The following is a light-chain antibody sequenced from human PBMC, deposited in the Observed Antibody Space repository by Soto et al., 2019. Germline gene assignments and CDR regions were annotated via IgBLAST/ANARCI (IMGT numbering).Light chain of an antibody. V-gene: IGKV3-11*01. CDR2: DAS. Sequence: EIVLTQSPATLSLSPGERATLSCRASQSVSSYLAWYQLKPGQAPRLLIYDASNRATGIPARFSGSGSGTDFTLTISSLGPEDFAVYYCQQRSNWPPITFGQGTRLEIK. J-gene: IGKJ5*01. CDR1: QSVSSY. CDR3: QQRSNWPPIT.